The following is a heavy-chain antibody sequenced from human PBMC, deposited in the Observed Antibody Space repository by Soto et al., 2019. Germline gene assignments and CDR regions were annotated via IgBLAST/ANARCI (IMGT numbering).Heavy chain of an antibody. CDR1: GFSLSNYW. CDR2: IDRDGYSS. CDR3: ARQPIGTVTPDY. V-gene: IGHV3-74*01. D-gene: IGHD4-17*01. Sequence: EVQLVESGGGVVQPGGSLRLSCAASGFSLSNYWMHWVRQVPGEGLVWVSRIDRDGYSSTYAEPMKGRFTISRDNAKNTLYQRINSLRAEDTAVYDWARQPIGTVTPDYWGQGTLVTVSS. J-gene: IGHJ4*02.